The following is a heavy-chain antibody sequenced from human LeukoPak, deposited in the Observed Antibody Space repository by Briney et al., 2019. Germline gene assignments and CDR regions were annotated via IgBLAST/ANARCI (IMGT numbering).Heavy chain of an antibody. Sequence: GGSLRLSCAASGFTFSTYWMSWVRQAPGKGLEWVANIKLDGNEKYYVDSVKGRFTISRDNAENSLYLQMNSLRVEDTAVYYCARGYYDSSGHYYVYFDYWGQGTLVTVSS. CDR3: ARGYYDSSGHYYVYFDY. CDR2: IKLDGNEK. CDR1: GFTFSTYW. D-gene: IGHD3-22*01. V-gene: IGHV3-7*01. J-gene: IGHJ4*02.